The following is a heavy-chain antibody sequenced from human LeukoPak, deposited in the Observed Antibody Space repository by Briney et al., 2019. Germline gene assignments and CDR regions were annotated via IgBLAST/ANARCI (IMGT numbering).Heavy chain of an antibody. D-gene: IGHD1-26*01. J-gene: IGHJ3*02. CDR2: TRNKANAYST. CDR3: ARERYSGSYFLGAFDI. CDR1: GFTFSDHF. V-gene: IGHV3-72*01. Sequence: GGSLRLSCAASGFTFSDHFMDWVRQAPGKGLEWIGRTRNKANAYSTEYAASVSGRFTVSRDDSKSSFYLQMNSLKSEDTAVYYCARERYSGSYFLGAFDIWGQGTIVTVSS.